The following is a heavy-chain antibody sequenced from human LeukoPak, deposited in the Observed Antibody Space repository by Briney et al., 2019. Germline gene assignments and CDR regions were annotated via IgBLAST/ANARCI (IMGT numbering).Heavy chain of an antibody. V-gene: IGHV3-11*04. CDR2: ISSSGSTI. D-gene: IGHD3-3*01. Sequence: PGGSLRLSCAASGFTFSDYYMSWVRQAPGKGLEWVSYISSSGSTIYYADSVKGRFTISRDNAKNSLYLQMNSLRAEDTAVYYCARDQAPSFGVGKNWFDPWGQGTLVTVSS. CDR3: ARDQAPSFGVGKNWFDP. CDR1: GFTFSDYY. J-gene: IGHJ5*02.